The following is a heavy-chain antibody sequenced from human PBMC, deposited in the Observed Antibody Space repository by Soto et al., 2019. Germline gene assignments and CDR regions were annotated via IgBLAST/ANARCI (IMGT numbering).Heavy chain of an antibody. J-gene: IGHJ4*02. CDR2: ISGSGGST. V-gene: IGHV3-23*01. CDR1: GFTFSSYA. D-gene: IGHD3-22*01. Sequence: GESLRLSCAASGFTFSSYAMSWVRQAPGKGLEWVSAISGSGGSTYYADSVKGRFTISRDNSKNTLYLQMNSLRAEDTAVYYCAKDYYDSSGYWSPFFDYWGQGTLVTVSS. CDR3: AKDYYDSSGYWSPFFDY.